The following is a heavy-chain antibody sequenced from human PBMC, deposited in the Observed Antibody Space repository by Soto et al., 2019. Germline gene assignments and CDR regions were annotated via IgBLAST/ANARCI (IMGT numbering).Heavy chain of an antibody. J-gene: IGHJ6*03. V-gene: IGHV1-18*01. CDR3: ARGRGSSSYYYMDV. CDR2: ISAYNGNT. CDR1: GYTFTSYG. Sequence: ASVKVSCKASGYTFTSYGISWVRQAPGQGLEWMGWISAYNGNTNYAQKFQGRVTMTTDTSTSTAYMELRSLRSEDTAVYYCARGRGSSSYYYMDVWGKGTTVTVSS. D-gene: IGHD6-6*01.